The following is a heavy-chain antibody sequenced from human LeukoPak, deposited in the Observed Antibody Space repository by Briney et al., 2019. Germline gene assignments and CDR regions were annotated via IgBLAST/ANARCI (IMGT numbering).Heavy chain of an antibody. J-gene: IGHJ4*02. D-gene: IGHD3-22*01. Sequence: PGGSLRLSCAASGFTFSSYSMNWVRQAPGKGLEWVSSISSSSSYIYYADSVKGRFTISRDNAKNSLYLQMNSLRAEDTAVYYCARGRRFSSGPPPYFDYWGQGTLVTVSS. CDR1: GFTFSSYS. CDR3: ARGRRFSSGPPPYFDY. V-gene: IGHV3-21*01. CDR2: ISSSSSYI.